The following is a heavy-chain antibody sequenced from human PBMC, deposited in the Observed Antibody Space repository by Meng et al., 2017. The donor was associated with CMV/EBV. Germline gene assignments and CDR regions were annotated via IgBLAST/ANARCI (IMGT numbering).Heavy chain of an antibody. CDR2: ITGRGDDT. CDR1: GFTFSDYA. V-gene: IGHV3-23*01. Sequence: GESLKISCAASGFTFSDYAMAWVRQAPGRGLEWVSAITGRGDDTYHADSVKGRLTISRDNSKNTLSLQMIGLRAEDTAVYYCAKGSANSRPYYFDFWGRGTLVTVSS. J-gene: IGHJ4*02. D-gene: IGHD3-3*01. CDR3: AKGSANSRPYYFDF.